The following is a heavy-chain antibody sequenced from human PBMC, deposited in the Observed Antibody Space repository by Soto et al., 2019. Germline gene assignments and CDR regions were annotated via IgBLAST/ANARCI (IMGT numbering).Heavy chain of an antibody. CDR3: ATEPFDY. CDR1: GLDFGVYP. CDR2: IGARGFPI. Sequence: EVQLVESGGGVMQPGGSLRLSCAASGLDFGVYPMNWVRQAPGKGLGWVSYIGARGFPIYYADSVRGRFAMSRDNANNSVFLQMDSLRAEDTAQYFCATEPFDYWGRGALVTVSS. V-gene: IGHV3-48*04. J-gene: IGHJ4*02.